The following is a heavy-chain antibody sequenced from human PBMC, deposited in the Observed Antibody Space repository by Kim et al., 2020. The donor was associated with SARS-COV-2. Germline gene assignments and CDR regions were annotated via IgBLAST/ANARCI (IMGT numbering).Heavy chain of an antibody. D-gene: IGHD6-13*01. Sequence: DTVKGRYTISRDNSKNTLYLQMTSLRAEDTAVYYCARDGTSIAAAGSTDYWGQGTLVTVSS. V-gene: IGHV3-30*01. CDR3: ARDGTSIAAAGSTDY. J-gene: IGHJ4*02.